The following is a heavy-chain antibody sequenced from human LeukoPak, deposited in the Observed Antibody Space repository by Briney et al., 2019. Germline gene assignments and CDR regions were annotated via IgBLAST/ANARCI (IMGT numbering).Heavy chain of an antibody. V-gene: IGHV3-30*02. Sequence: PGGSLRLSCAASGFTFSSYGMHWVRQAPGKGLEWVAFIRYDGSNKYSADSVKGRFTISRDNSKNTLYLQMNNLRADDTAVYYCAGVDAAMPDAFDIWGQGTTVTVSS. CDR2: IRYDGSNK. CDR3: AGVDAAMPDAFDI. J-gene: IGHJ3*02. CDR1: GFTFSSYG. D-gene: IGHD5-18*01.